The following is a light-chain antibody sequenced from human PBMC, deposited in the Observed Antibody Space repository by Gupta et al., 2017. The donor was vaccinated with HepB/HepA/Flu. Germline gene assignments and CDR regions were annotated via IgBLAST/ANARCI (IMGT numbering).Light chain of an antibody. CDR1: SSNIGAGYD. V-gene: IGLV1-40*01. CDR3: QYYDTRERGCWV. CDR2: LKG. Sequence: QSLLTQPPSVSGAPGQRVTISCTGNSSNIGAGYDVHWYRQFPGTAPKPLVYLKGNRPSAVSDRGFCDTSGTSAYPATHTLPAEEYAEEDGQYYDTRERGCWVFGGGTKLTVL. J-gene: IGLJ3*02.